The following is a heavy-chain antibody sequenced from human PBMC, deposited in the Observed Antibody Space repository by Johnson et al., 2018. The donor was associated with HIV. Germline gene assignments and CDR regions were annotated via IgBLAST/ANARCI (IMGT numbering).Heavy chain of an antibody. CDR3: ARGGIRGYSYGPGAFDI. J-gene: IGHJ3*02. Sequence: QVQLVESGGGVVQPGRSLRLSCAASGFTFSNYAMYWVRQAPGKGLEWVAAISYDGSNKYYADSVKDRFTISRDNSKNTLCLQMNSLRPEDTAVYYCARGGIRGYSYGPGAFDIWGQGTMVTVSS. CDR1: GFTFSNYA. CDR2: ISYDGSNK. V-gene: IGHV3-30-3*01. D-gene: IGHD5-18*01.